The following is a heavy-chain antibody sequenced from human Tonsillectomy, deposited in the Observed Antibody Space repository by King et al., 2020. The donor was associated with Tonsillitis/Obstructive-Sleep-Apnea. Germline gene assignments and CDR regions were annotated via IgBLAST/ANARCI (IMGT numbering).Heavy chain of an antibody. J-gene: IGHJ6*03. Sequence: QLQESGPGLVKPSHTLSLTCTVSGCSISSGVYYWSWIRQHPGKGLEWIGYIFYSGSTYYNPSLKGRVTISLDTSKNQFSLKLCSVTAADTAVYYCARTYYNGSGSYGHYYHMDVWGKGTTVTVSS. CDR3: ARTYYNGSGSYGHYYHMDV. CDR1: GCSISSGVYY. D-gene: IGHD3-10*01. CDR2: IFYSGST. V-gene: IGHV4-31*03.